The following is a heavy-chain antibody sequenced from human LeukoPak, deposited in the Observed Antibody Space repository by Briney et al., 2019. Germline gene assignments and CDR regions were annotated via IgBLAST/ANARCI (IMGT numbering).Heavy chain of an antibody. J-gene: IGHJ6*02. V-gene: IGHV3-33*01. CDR2: IWYDGSNK. D-gene: IGHD2-15*01. CDR1: GFPFSSYG. CDR3: AREDCSGGSCYGPYYYYGMDV. Sequence: GSLRLSCAASGFPFSSYGIHWVRQAPGKGLEWVALIWYDGSNKYYADSVKGRFTISRDNSKNTLYLQMNSLRAEDTAVYYCAREDCSGGSCYGPYYYYGMDVWGQGTTVTVSS.